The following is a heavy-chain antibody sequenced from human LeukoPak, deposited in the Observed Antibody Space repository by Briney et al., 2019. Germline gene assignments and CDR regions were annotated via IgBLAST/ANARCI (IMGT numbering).Heavy chain of an antibody. J-gene: IGHJ4*02. CDR3: ARDYYDILTGYYLLDY. Sequence: ASVTVSCKASGGTFSSYAISWVRQAPGQGLEWMGGIIPIFGTANNAQKFQGRVTITADESTSTAYMELSSLRSEDTAVYYCARDYYDILTGYYLLDYWGQGTLVTVSS. CDR1: GGTFSSYA. V-gene: IGHV1-69*13. CDR2: IIPIFGTA. D-gene: IGHD3-9*01.